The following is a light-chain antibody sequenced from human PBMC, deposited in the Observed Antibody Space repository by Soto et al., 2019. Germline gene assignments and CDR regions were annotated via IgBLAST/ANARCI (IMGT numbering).Light chain of an antibody. CDR3: SSYERSNTYV. Sequence: QCVLTQPASVSGSPRQAIPISCTGNSSDVGGYGYVSWYQQHPGKAPKLIIYDVSNRPSGVSIRFSGSKSGNTASLTISGLQAEDEADYYCSSYERSNTYVFGTGTKVTVL. J-gene: IGLJ1*01. V-gene: IGLV2-14*03. CDR2: DVS. CDR1: SSDVGGYGY.